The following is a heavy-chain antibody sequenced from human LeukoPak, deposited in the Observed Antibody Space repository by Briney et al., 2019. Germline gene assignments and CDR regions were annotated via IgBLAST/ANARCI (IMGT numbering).Heavy chain of an antibody. J-gene: IGHJ4*02. CDR3: ASPPDYYDSSGYYLTDY. V-gene: IGHV3-21*01. CDR1: GFTFSSYS. Sequence: GGSLRLSCAASGFTFSSYSMNWVRQAPGKGLEWVSSISSSSSYIYYADSVEGRFTISRDNAKNSLYLQMNSLRAEDTAVYYCASPPDYYDSSGYYLTDYWGQGTLVTVSS. D-gene: IGHD3-22*01. CDR2: ISSSSSYI.